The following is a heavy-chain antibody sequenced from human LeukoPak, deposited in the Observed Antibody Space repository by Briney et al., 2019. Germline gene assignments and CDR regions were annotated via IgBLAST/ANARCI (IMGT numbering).Heavy chain of an antibody. J-gene: IGHJ5*02. Sequence: PSETLSLTCAVYGGSFSGYYWSWIRQPPGKGLEWIGEINHSGSTNYNPSLKSRVTISVDTSKNQFSLKLSSVTAADTAVYYCARATRRYCSSTSCYTGWSDPWGQGTLVTVSS. D-gene: IGHD2-2*02. CDR3: ARATRRYCSSTSCYTGWSDP. CDR1: GGSFSGYY. CDR2: INHSGST. V-gene: IGHV4-34*01.